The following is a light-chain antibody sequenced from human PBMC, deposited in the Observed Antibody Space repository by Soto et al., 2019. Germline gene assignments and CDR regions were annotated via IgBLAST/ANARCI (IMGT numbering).Light chain of an antibody. Sequence: QSVLTHPPSFSWAPGHSVTISCPGSSSNIGAGYDVHWYQQLPGTAPKLLIYGNSNRPSGVPDRFSGSKSGTSASLAITGLQAEDEPDYYCQSYDSSLSGSRVFGTGTKVTVL. CDR3: QSYDSSLSGSRV. CDR1: SSNIGAGYD. V-gene: IGLV1-40*01. CDR2: GNS. J-gene: IGLJ1*01.